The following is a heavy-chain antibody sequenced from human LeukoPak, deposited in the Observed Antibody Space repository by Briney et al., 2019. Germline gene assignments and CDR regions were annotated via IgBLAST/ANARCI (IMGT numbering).Heavy chain of an antibody. CDR2: IKQDGSEK. D-gene: IGHD3-22*01. Sequence: GGSLRLSCAASGFTFSRYWMSWVRQAPGEGLEWVANIKQDGSEKYYVDSVKGRFTISRDNAKNSLYLQMNSLRAEDTAVYYCARDGLQDYYDSSGYYWVAWGQGTLVTVSS. J-gene: IGHJ5*02. V-gene: IGHV3-7*01. CDR1: GFTFSRYW. CDR3: ARDGLQDYYDSSGYYWVA.